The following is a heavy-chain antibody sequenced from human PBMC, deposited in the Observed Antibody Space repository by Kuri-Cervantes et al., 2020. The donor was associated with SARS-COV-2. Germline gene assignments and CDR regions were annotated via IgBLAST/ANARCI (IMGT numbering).Heavy chain of an antibody. V-gene: IGHV3-7*01. Sequence: GESLKISCAASGFTFSSYAMHWVRQAPGRGLEWVANVKQDGSEKYYVDSVKGRFTISRDNAKNSLYLQMNSLRAEDTAVYYCAREGRIAAAGRYYYYYMDVWGKGTTVTVSS. CDR3: AREGRIAAAGRYYYYYMDV. D-gene: IGHD6-13*01. CDR1: GFTFSSYA. CDR2: VKQDGSEK. J-gene: IGHJ6*03.